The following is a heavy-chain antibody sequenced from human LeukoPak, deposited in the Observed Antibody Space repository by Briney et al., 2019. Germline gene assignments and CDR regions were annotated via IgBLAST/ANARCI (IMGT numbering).Heavy chain of an antibody. CDR3: ACVWERESPLRDLPDY. CDR2: IIPILGIA. V-gene: IGHV1-69*04. J-gene: IGHJ4*02. Sequence: ASVKVSCKASGGTFTSYAISWVRQAPGQGLEWMGRIIPILGIANYAQKFQGRVTITADKSTSTAYMELSSLRSGDTAVYYCACVWERESPLRDLPDYWGQGTLVTVSS. D-gene: IGHD1-26*01. CDR1: GGTFTSYA.